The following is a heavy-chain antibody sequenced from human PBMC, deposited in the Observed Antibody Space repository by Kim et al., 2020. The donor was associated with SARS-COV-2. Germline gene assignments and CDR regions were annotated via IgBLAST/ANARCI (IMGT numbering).Heavy chain of an antibody. Sequence: GGSLRLSCAASGFTFSNYAMHWVRQAPGKGLEWVALIWYGGTSEYYADSVKGRFTVSRDTSKNTLYLQMSSLRVEDTAVYYCAREGSATFGIVYTFDHWGQGTLVTVSS. CDR2: IWYGGTSE. CDR3: AREGSATFGIVYTFDH. J-gene: IGHJ5*02. CDR1: GFTFSNYA. V-gene: IGHV3-33*01. D-gene: IGHD3-3*01.